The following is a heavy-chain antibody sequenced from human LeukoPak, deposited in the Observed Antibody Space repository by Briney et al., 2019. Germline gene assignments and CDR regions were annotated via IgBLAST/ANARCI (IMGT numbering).Heavy chain of an antibody. CDR1: GFTFSSYG. CDR3: AKPFFGDTAMVTDAFDI. D-gene: IGHD5-18*01. CDR2: ISYDGSNK. J-gene: IGHJ3*02. Sequence: GGSLRLSCAASGFTFSSYGMHWARQAPGKGLEWVAVISYDGSNKYYADSVKGRFTISRDNSKNTLYLRMNSLRAEDTAVYYCAKPFFGDTAMVTDAFDIWGQGTMVTVSS. V-gene: IGHV3-30*18.